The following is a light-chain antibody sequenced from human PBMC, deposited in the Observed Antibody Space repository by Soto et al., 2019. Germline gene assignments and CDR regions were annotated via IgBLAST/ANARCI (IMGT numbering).Light chain of an antibody. CDR1: QSDRTH. Sequence: EIVLTQSPATLSLSPGERATLSCRASQSDRTHLAWYQQKPGQAPRLLIYDASTRAPGIPARFSGSGSGTDFNFTISSLEPEDFGVYYCQRGTFGQGTKVEIK. CDR2: DAS. V-gene: IGKV3-11*01. J-gene: IGKJ1*01. CDR3: QRGT.